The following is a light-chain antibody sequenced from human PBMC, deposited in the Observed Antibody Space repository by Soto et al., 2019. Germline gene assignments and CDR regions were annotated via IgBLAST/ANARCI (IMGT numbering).Light chain of an antibody. CDR3: QQYNNWPPGT. CDR2: GAS. Sequence: EFVMTQSPATRSVSPGERATLSCRASQSVSSNLAWYQQKPGQAPRLLIYGASTRATGIPARFSGSGSGTEFTLTISSLQSEDFAVYYCQQYNNWPPGTFGQGTKVEIK. V-gene: IGKV3-15*01. CDR1: QSVSSN. J-gene: IGKJ1*01.